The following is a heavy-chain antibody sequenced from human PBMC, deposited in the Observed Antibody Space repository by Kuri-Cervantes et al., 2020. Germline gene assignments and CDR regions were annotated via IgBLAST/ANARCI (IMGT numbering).Heavy chain of an antibody. D-gene: IGHD6-19*01. J-gene: IGHJ4*02. V-gene: IGHV3-11*04. CDR1: GFTFSDYY. CDR2: ISSSSNTI. CDR3: ARDPGSRWLPFDY. Sequence: GESLKISCAASGFTFSDYYMSWIRQAPGKGLEWISYISSSSNTIYYADSVKGRFTISRDNAKNSLYLQMNSLRDEDTAVYYCARDPGSRWLPFDYWGQGTLVTVSS.